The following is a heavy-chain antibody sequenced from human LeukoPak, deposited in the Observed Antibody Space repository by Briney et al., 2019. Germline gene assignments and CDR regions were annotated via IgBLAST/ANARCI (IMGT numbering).Heavy chain of an antibody. D-gene: IGHD1-26*01. Sequence: PGGSLRLSCAASGFTFSSYAMSWVRHAPGKGLEWVSGINWNGGSTGYADSVKGRFTISRDNAKNSLYLQMNSLRAEDTALYHCARGGPYSGSYYDYYYMDVWGKGTTVTVSS. CDR1: GFTFSSYA. CDR3: ARGGPYSGSYYDYYYMDV. V-gene: IGHV3-20*01. J-gene: IGHJ6*03. CDR2: INWNGGST.